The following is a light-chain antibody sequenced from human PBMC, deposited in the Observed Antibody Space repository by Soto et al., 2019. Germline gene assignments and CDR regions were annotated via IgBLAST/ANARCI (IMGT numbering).Light chain of an antibody. J-gene: IGKJ4*01. CDR3: HQRSIWPLT. Sequence: EIVLTQSPATLSLSPGERATLSCRASQSISTYLAWYQQKPGQPPRLLIYDASHRATGIPARFGGSGSGTDFTLTISNLEPEDFAVYYCHQRSIWPLTFGGGTKVEI. V-gene: IGKV3-11*01. CDR1: QSISTY. CDR2: DAS.